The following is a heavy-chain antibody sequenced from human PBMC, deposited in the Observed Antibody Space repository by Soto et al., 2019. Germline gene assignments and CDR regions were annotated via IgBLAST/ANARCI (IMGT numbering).Heavy chain of an antibody. V-gene: IGHV4-59*01. Sequence: QLQLQESGPGLVKPSETLSLTCTVSGGSISSYYWSWLRQPPGKGLEWIGYIHYSGSTNYNPSLKGRVTMSLDTCKNQFSLKLKSVTAADTAVHYCARATHGSGSYTFDYWGQGTLVTVSS. CDR1: GGSISSYY. CDR3: ARATHGSGSYTFDY. J-gene: IGHJ4*02. D-gene: IGHD3-10*01. CDR2: IHYSGST.